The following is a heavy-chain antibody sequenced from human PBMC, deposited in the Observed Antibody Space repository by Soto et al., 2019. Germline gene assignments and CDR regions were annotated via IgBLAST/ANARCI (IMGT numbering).Heavy chain of an antibody. CDR2: THYSGNT. V-gene: IGHV4-59*01. D-gene: IGHD4-17*01. J-gene: IGHJ4*02. CDR3: ARHSVTIRAGFAY. CDR1: GGSISTYY. Sequence: QVQLQESGPGLVKPSETLSLTCTVSGGSISTYYWDWIRQPPGHELEWIGYTHYSGNTNYHLSLKTRVTKSLVTSRNQLSLKLGSVTSADTDIYYCARHSVTIRAGFAYSCQGALVTVSS.